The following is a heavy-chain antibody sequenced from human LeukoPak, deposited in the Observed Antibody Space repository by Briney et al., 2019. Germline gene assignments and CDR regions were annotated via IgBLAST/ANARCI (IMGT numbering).Heavy chain of an antibody. CDR3: ARFSYDSFDY. V-gene: IGHV4-59*01. Sequence: SETLSLTCTVSGGSISSYYWSWIRQPPGKGLEGIGYIYYSGSTNYNPSLKSRVTISVDTSKNQFSLKLSSVTAADTAVYYCARFSYDSFDYWGQGTLVTVSS. D-gene: IGHD3-22*01. J-gene: IGHJ4*02. CDR1: GGSISSYY. CDR2: IYYSGST.